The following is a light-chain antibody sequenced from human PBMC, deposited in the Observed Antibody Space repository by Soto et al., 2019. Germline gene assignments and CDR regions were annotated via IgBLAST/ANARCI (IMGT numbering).Light chain of an antibody. CDR2: GAS. J-gene: IGKJ4*01. CDR3: QQYNNWPLFG. Sequence: EIVMTQSPATLSVSPGERATLSCRASQSVSSNLAWYQQKPGQAPRLLIYGASTRATGIPARFSGSGSGTEFTLTISSLQSEDFAVYYCQQYNNWPLFGFGGGTKVDIK. V-gene: IGKV3-15*01. CDR1: QSVSSN.